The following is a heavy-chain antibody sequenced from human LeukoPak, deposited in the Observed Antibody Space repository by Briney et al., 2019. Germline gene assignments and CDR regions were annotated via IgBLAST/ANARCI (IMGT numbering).Heavy chain of an antibody. D-gene: IGHD3-3*01. CDR2: INWNGGST. V-gene: IGHV3-20*04. CDR1: GFTFDDYG. J-gene: IGHJ4*02. CDR3: ARGGITIFGVVIHYFDY. Sequence: GGSLRLSCAASGFTFDDYGMSWVRQAPGKGLEWVSGINWNGGSTGYADSVKGRFTISRDNAKNSLYLQMNSLRAEDTALYYCARGGITIFGVVIHYFDYWGQGTLVTVSS.